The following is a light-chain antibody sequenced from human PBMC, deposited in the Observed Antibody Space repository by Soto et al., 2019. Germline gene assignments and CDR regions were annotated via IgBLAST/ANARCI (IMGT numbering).Light chain of an antibody. CDR1: QIVSRNY. V-gene: IGKV3-20*01. J-gene: IGKJ1*01. CDR3: QQYGSSPRT. CDR2: GAF. Sequence: EIVLTQSPGTLSLSPGERATFSCRASQIVSRNYLAWYQQKPGQAPRLLIYGAFKRATGIPDRFSGSGSGTDFTLTISRMEPEDFAVYCCQQYGSSPRTFGQGTKVEIK.